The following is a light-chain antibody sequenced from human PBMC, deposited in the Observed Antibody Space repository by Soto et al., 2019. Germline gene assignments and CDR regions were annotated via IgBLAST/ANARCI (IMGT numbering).Light chain of an antibody. CDR3: QQYNSYPWT. CDR2: DAS. Sequence: DIQMTQSPSTLSASVGDRVTIPFRASQSISSWLAWYQQKPGKAPKLLIYDASSLESGVPSRFSGSGSGTEFTLTITSLQPDDFATYYCQQYNSYPWTFGQGTKV. CDR1: QSISSW. J-gene: IGKJ1*01. V-gene: IGKV1-5*01.